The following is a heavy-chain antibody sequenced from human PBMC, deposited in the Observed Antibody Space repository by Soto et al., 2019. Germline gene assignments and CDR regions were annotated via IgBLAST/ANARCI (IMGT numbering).Heavy chain of an antibody. Sequence: SETLSLTCTVSGGSVSGVDYFWSWIRQSPGKGLEWIGYIYYTGITHLNPSLKSRLTMAVDTSKNEFSLKLSSVTAADTAVYYCARAVIGYDILTGYYSGWFDPWGQGTLVTVSS. CDR1: GGSVSGVDYF. D-gene: IGHD3-9*01. CDR3: ARAVIGYDILTGYYSGWFDP. J-gene: IGHJ5*02. CDR2: IYYTGIT. V-gene: IGHV4-30-4*02.